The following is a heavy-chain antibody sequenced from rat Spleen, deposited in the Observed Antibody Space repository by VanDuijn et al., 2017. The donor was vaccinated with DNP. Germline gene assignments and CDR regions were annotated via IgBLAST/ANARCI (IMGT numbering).Heavy chain of an antibody. D-gene: IGHD1-1*01. V-gene: IGHV3-1*01. Sequence: EVQLQESGPGLVKPSQSLSLTCSVTGYSITSNFKWSWIRKFPGNKMEWIGHISYSGSTSYNPSLKSRISITRDTSKNQFFLRLNSVTPEDTATYYCARLRLEWEVRAMDAWGQGTSVTVSS. CDR2: ISYSGST. CDR1: GYSITSNFK. J-gene: IGHJ4*01. CDR3: ARLRLEWEVRAMDA.